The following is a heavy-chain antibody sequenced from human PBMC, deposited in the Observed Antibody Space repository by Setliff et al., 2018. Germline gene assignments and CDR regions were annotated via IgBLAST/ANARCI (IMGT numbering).Heavy chain of an antibody. D-gene: IGHD3-10*01. CDR2: IDPSGNT. J-gene: IGHJ4*02. V-gene: IGHV4-61*09. Sequence: SETLSLTCTVSGGSITSGSNYWSWIRQPAGRGLEWMGHIDPSGNTNYHPSLRSRVTISRDTSKDQFSLKLTSVTAADTAVYFCARSLSSGSYWNPRPFYSDSWGQGTLVT. CDR3: ARSLSSGSYWNPRPFYSDS. CDR1: GGSITSGSNY.